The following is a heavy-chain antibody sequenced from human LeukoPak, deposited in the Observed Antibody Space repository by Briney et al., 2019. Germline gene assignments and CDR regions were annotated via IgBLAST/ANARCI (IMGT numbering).Heavy chain of an antibody. CDR3: ARERGRVFDY. V-gene: IGHV1-8*01. Sequence: ASVKVSCKASGYTFTSYDINWVRRTGQGLEWMGWMSPNSGNTGYAQKFQGRVTITRDTSASTAYMELSSLRSEDTAVYYCARERGRVFDYWGQGTLVTVSS. CDR2: MSPNSGNT. D-gene: IGHD3-10*01. CDR1: GYTFTSYD. J-gene: IGHJ4*02.